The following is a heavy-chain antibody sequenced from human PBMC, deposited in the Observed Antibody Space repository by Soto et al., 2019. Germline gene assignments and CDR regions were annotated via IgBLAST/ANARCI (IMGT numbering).Heavy chain of an antibody. CDR3: ARDQNYTGQYYYYYGMDV. J-gene: IGHJ6*02. V-gene: IGHV1-69*13. CDR1: GGAFSSYA. D-gene: IGHD3-10*01. CDR2: IIPIFGTA. Sequence: GASVKVSWKAAGGAFSSYAISWGRQAPGQGLEWMGGIIPIFGTANYAQKFQGRVTITADESTSTAYMELSSLRSEDTAVYYCARDQNYTGQYYYYYGMDVWGQGTTVTVSS.